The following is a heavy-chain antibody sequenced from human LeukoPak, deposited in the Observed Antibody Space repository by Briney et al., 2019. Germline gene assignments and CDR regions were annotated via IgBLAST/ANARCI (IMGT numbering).Heavy chain of an antibody. Sequence: QAGGSLRLSCAASGFTFNYFCMHWVRQVPGKGLVWVSGINNDGTATYYADSVKGRFTISRDNAKNTVYLQMNGLRAEDTTVYYCATVSEYWGQGTLVSVSS. J-gene: IGHJ4*02. CDR2: INNDGTAT. CDR1: GFTFNYFC. CDR3: ATVSEY. V-gene: IGHV3-74*01.